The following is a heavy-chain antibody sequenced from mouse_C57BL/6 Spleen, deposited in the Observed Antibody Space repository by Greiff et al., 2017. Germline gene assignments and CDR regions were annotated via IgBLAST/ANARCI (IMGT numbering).Heavy chain of an antibody. J-gene: IGHJ4*01. CDR3: ARYYGSSYDYAMDY. D-gene: IGHD1-1*01. CDR1: GYAFSSYW. V-gene: IGHV1-80*01. CDR2: IYPGDGDT. Sequence: QVHVKQSGAELVKPGASVKISCKASGYAFSSYWMNWVKQRPGKGLEWIGQIYPGDGDTNYNGKFKGKATLTADKSSSTAYMQLSSLTSEDSAGYFCARYYGSSYDYAMDYWGQGTSVTVSS.